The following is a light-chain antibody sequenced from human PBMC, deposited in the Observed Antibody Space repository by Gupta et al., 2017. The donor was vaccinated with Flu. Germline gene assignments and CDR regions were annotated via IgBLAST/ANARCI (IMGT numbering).Light chain of an antibody. V-gene: IGKV2-28*01. J-gene: IGKJ1*01. Sequence: DFFMPPAPPSLPVTPGEPASISCRSSQSLLNSNGYDYLNWYLQKPGQSPQLLIYLGSNRASGVPDRFSGSGSGTDFTLKISRVETEDVGVYYCMQALQTLWTFGPGTKVDIK. CDR3: MQALQTLWT. CDR2: LGS. CDR1: QSLLNSNGYDY.